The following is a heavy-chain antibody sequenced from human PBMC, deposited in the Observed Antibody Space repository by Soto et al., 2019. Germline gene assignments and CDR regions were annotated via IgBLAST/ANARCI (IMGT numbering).Heavy chain of an antibody. CDR3: AGGGSIVVATRRRMYV. CDR1: GGSIRSYC. D-gene: IGHD3-22*01. Sequence: QVQLQESGPGLLKPSETLSLTCTVSGGSIRSYCWTWIRQPPGEGLEWIGCICNSVSTNYNPSLKRRVTRSVDTQMNQFSLQLSSVTVADTAVYYCAGGGSIVVATRRRMYVWGKGTTVTVSS. J-gene: IGHJ6*03. V-gene: IGHV4-59*03. CDR2: ICNSVST.